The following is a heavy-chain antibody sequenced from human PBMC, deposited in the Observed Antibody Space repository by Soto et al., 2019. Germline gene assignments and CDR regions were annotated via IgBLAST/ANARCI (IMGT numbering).Heavy chain of an antibody. CDR2: INAGNGKT. CDR1: GYSFSSSA. Sequence: QVQLVQSGAEVKKPGASVKVSCKVSGYSFSSSAMHWVRQAPGQRPEWVGWINAGNGKTKYSQNFQGRVTITRDPSASTGYMELSSLRSEDTAVYYCATPREEHSHSMYYFDYWGQGTLVTVSS. J-gene: IGHJ4*02. CDR3: ATPREEHSHSMYYFDY. V-gene: IGHV1-3*01. D-gene: IGHD6-6*01.